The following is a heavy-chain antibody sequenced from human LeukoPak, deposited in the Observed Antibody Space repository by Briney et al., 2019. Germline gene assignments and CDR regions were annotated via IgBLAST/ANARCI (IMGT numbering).Heavy chain of an antibody. D-gene: IGHD3-10*01. CDR3: ARYVVFGSAKYYFDY. V-gene: IGHV4-39*01. CDR1: GGSISSSNYY. Sequence: PSETLSLTCTVSGGSISSSNYYCIWIRQPPGKELEWIASINYGGTTYYNPSLKSRVTISVDTSKNQFSLRLSSVTAADTAVYFCARYVVFGSAKYYFDYWGQGSLVTVSS. J-gene: IGHJ4*02. CDR2: INYGGTT.